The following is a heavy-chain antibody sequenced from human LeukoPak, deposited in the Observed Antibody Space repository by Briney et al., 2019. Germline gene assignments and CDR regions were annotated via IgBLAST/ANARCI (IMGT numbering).Heavy chain of an antibody. D-gene: IGHD3-10*01. CDR1: GFTFSSYA. J-gene: IGHJ4*02. Sequence: GGSLRLSCAASGFTFSSYAMSWVRQAPGKGLEWVSAISGSGGSTYYADSVKGRFTISRGNSKNTLYLQMNSLRAEDTAVYYCTKRIDGAGSYYIDFWGQGTVVTVSS. V-gene: IGHV3-23*01. CDR3: TKRIDGAGSYYIDF. CDR2: ISGSGGST.